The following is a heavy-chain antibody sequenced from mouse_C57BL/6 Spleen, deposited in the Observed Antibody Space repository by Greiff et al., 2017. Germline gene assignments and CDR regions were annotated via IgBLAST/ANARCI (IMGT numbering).Heavy chain of an antibody. J-gene: IGHJ2*01. CDR1: GYTFTSYW. V-gene: IGHV1-64*01. D-gene: IGHD1-1*01. CDR2: IHPNSGST. CDR3: AREAITTEGDFDD. Sequence: QVQLQQPGAELVKPGASVKLSCKASGYTFTSYWMHWVKQRPGQGLEWIGMIHPNSGSTNYNEKFKSKATLTVDKSSSTAYMQLSSLTSEDSAVYYCAREAITTEGDFDDWGQGTTLTVSS.